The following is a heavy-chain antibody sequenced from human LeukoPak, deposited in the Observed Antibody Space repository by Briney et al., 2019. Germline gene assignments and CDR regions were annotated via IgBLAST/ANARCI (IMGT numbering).Heavy chain of an antibody. Sequence: GESLKISCKGSGYSFTSYWIGWVRQMPGKGLEWMGIIYPGDSDTRYSPSFQGQVTISADKSISTAYLQWSSLKASDTAMYYCARHSKYYYDSSGYFPLDYWGQGTLVTVSS. V-gene: IGHV5-51*01. CDR2: IYPGDSDT. CDR3: ARHSKYYYDSSGYFPLDY. D-gene: IGHD3-22*01. CDR1: GYSFTSYW. J-gene: IGHJ4*02.